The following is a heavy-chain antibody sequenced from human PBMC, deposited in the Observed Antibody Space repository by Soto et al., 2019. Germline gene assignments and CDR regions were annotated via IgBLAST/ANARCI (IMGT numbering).Heavy chain of an antibody. CDR3: XXAYLDTSMAET. CDR2: IHSGGET. J-gene: IGHJ5*02. Sequence: EVQLVESGGGLIQPGGSLRLSCVASGFTVNHNYMSWVRQAPGKGLEWVSIIHSGGETYYADSVKGRFSISRDNSKNTLYLQMNSLRAEDXXXXXXXXAYLDTSMAETWGQGTLVTVSS. CDR1: GFTVNHNY. V-gene: IGHV3-53*01. D-gene: IGHD5-18*01.